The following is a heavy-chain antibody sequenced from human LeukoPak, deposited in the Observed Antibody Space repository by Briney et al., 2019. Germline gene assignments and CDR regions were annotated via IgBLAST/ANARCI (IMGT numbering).Heavy chain of an antibody. Sequence: PSETLSLTCAVYGGSFSGYYWSWIRQPPGKGLEWIGEINHSGSTNYNPSPKSRVTISVDTSKNQFSLKLSSVTAAETAVYYCARVVPLTIFGVVITRVYYYYYMDVWGKGTTVTVSS. CDR3: ARVVPLTIFGVVITRVYYYYYMDV. J-gene: IGHJ6*03. D-gene: IGHD3-3*01. CDR2: INHSGST. V-gene: IGHV4-34*01. CDR1: GGSFSGYY.